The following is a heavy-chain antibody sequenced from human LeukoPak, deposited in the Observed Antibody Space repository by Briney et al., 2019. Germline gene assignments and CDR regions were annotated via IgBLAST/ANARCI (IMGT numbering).Heavy chain of an antibody. V-gene: IGHV4-30-4*01. CDR1: GGSISSGDYY. Sequence: PSETLSLTCTVSGGSISSGDYYWSWIRQPPGKGLKWIGYIYYSGSTYYNPSLKSRVTISVDTSKNQFSLKLSSVTAADTAVYYCARTELLPNYYYYYGMDVWGQGTTVTVSS. CDR2: IYYSGST. CDR3: ARTELLPNYYYYYGMDV. J-gene: IGHJ6*02. D-gene: IGHD2-15*01.